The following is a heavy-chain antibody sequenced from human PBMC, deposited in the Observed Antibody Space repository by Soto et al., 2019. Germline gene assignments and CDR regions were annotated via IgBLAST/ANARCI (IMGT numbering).Heavy chain of an antibody. CDR2: IYWDDDK. V-gene: IGHV2-5*02. CDR1: GFSLSTSGVG. Sequence: QITLKESGPSLVKPTQTLTLTCTFSGFSLSTSGVGVGWIRLPPGKALEWVALIYWDDDKRYSPSLNSKLTITKDTSKHPAVLTSTSTDPFDTATYFCARLYWLGGSCYPCFDYCGQRTLVTFAS. D-gene: IGHD2-15*01. J-gene: IGHJ4*02. CDR3: ARLYWLGGSCYPCFDY.